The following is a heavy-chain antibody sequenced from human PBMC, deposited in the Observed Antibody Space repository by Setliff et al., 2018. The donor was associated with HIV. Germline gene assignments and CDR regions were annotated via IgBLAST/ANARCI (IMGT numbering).Heavy chain of an antibody. D-gene: IGHD3-10*01. V-gene: IGHV4-4*07. J-gene: IGHJ6*03. CDR1: GASISSQY. CDR3: ARTLSTMVKPDGYYDYYYMDV. Sequence: PSETLSLTCIVSGASISSQYWSWIRQPTGKGLEWIGRVYSSGNTNYNPSFKSRVTMSVDTSKNQFSLNLNSVTAADTAVYYCARTLSTMVKPDGYYDYYYMDVWGKGTTVTVSS. CDR2: VYSSGNT.